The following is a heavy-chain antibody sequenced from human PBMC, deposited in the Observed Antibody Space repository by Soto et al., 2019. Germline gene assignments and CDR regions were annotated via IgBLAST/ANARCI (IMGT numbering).Heavy chain of an antibody. V-gene: IGHV3-66*01. D-gene: IGHD3-9*01. Sequence: GGSLRLSCAASGFTVSSNYMSWVRQAPGKGLEWVSVIYSGGSTYYADSVKGRFTISRDNSKNTLYLQMNSLRAEDTAVYYCARDGLGYFGGSDYYLDVWGKGTTVTVSS. CDR3: ARDGLGYFGGSDYYLDV. J-gene: IGHJ6*03. CDR1: GFTVSSNY. CDR2: IYSGGST.